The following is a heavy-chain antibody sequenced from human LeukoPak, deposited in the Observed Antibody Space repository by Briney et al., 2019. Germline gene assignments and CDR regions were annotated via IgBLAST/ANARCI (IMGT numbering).Heavy chain of an antibody. CDR2: ISYDGSNK. CDR1: GFTFSSYG. Sequence: PGRSLRLSCAASGFTFSSYGMHWVRQAPGKGLEWVAVISYDGSNKYYADSVKGRFTISRDNSKNTLYLQMNSLRAEDTAVYYCAKDSTVVKNEGGAFDYWGQGTLVTVSS. J-gene: IGHJ4*02. V-gene: IGHV3-30*18. CDR3: AKDSTVVKNEGGAFDY. D-gene: IGHD4-23*01.